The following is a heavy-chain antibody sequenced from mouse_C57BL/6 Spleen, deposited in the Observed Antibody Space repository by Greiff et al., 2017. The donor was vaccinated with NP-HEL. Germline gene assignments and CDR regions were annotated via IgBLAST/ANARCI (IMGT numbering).Heavy chain of an antibody. CDR1: GYTSTSYG. D-gene: IGHD1-1*01. V-gene: IGHV1-81*01. CDR3: ARGGITTVAPMDY. J-gene: IGHJ4*01. CDR2: IYPRSGNT. Sequence: QVQLQQSGAELARPGASVKLSCKASGYTSTSYGISWVKQRTGQGLEWIGEIYPRSGNTYYNEKFKGKATLTADKSSSTAYMELRSLTSEDSAVYFCARGGITTVAPMDYWGQGTSVTVSS.